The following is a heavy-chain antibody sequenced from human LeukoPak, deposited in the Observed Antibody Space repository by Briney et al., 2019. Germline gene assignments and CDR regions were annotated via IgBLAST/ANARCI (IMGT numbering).Heavy chain of an antibody. Sequence: PGGSLRLSCAASGFTFTNYAMQWVRQAPGKGLEWVAVISHDGSKKYYADSVKGRFTISRDKSKNTLYLQMSSLKPEDAAVYYCAKDRSSPGGPCRGRLVYWGQGTLVTVSS. D-gene: IGHD6-19*01. CDR2: ISHDGSKK. J-gene: IGHJ4*02. V-gene: IGHV3-30*18. CDR1: GFTFTNYA. CDR3: AKDRSSPGGPCRGRLVY.